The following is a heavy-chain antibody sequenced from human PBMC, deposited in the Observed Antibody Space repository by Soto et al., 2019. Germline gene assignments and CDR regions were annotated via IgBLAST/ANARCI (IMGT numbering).Heavy chain of an antibody. V-gene: IGHV3-53*01. CDR3: TSDERGFGRLSLLSF. CDR1: GFNVNSDY. D-gene: IGHD2-21*02. J-gene: IGHJ4*02. Sequence: GRSLRLSCAASGFNVNSDYMIWVRQTPGKGLEWVASIYSGQTTYYADSGRGRFTISSDKSKNTLYFQLRRLRLEDPAVYYCTSDERGFGRLSLLSFCGPGVLVIGSA. CDR2: IYSGQTT.